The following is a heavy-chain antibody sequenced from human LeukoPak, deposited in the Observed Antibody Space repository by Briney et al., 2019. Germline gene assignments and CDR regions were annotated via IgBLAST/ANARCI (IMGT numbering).Heavy chain of an antibody. D-gene: IGHD4-17*01. CDR1: GFTFSSYA. CDR3: AKDRGGMTTVYWFDY. J-gene: IGHJ5*01. Sequence: GGSLRLSCAASGFTFSSYAVHWVRQAPGKGLEWVAVISYDGSNKYYADSVKGRFTISRDNSENTLYLQMNSLRAEDTAVYYCAKDRGGMTTVYWFDYWGQGTLVTVSS. V-gene: IGHV3-30*04. CDR2: ISYDGSNK.